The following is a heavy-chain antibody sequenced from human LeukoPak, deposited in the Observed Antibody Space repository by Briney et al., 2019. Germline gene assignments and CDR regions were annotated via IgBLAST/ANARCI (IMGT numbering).Heavy chain of an antibody. J-gene: IGHJ3*02. Sequence: PSETLSLTCTVSGGSISSYYWSWIRQPPGKGLEGIGYIYYSGSTNYNPSLKSRVTISVDTSKNQFSLKLSSVTVADTAVYYCAGSTYYYDSSGSPDAFDIWGQGTMVTVSS. D-gene: IGHD3-22*01. V-gene: IGHV4-59*01. CDR2: IYYSGST. CDR3: AGSTYYYDSSGSPDAFDI. CDR1: GGSISSYY.